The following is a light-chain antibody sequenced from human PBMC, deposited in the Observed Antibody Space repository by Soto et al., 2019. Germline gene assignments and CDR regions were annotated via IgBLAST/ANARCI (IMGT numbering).Light chain of an antibody. CDR3: SSYAGSNNYV. V-gene: IGLV2-8*01. CDR1: SSDVGVYNY. CDR2: DVN. Sequence: QSALTQPPSASGSPGQSVTISCTGTSSDVGVYNYVSWYQQHPGKAPKLMIYDVNKRPSGVPDRFSGSKSGNTASLTVSGLQAEDEADYYCRSSYAGSNNYVFGTGTKLTVL. J-gene: IGLJ1*01.